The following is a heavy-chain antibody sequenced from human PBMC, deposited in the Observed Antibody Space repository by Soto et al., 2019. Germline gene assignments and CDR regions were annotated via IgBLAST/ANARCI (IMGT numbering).Heavy chain of an antibody. CDR3: ARASWVRGVIRTNNWFDP. J-gene: IGHJ5*02. CDR1: GGSFSGYY. D-gene: IGHD3-10*01. CDR2: INHSGST. V-gene: IGHV4-34*01. Sequence: PSETLSLTCAVDGGSFSGYYWSWIRQPPGKGLEWIGEINHSGSTNYNPSLKSRVTISIDTSKNRFSLKLSSVTAADTAVYYCARASWVRGVIRTNNWFDPWGQGTLVTVSS.